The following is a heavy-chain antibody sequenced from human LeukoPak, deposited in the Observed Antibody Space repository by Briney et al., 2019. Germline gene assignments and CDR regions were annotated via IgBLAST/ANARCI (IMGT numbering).Heavy chain of an antibody. J-gene: IGHJ5*02. CDR1: GFRFNAYA. CDR3: AKGAAGVAASRDSFDP. CDR2: VIYDGSDK. Sequence: GGSLRLSCEVSGFRFNAYAMHWVRQAPGKGLEWVAVVIYDGSDKYSADSVQGRFTISRDNSKNTLYLQMNSLRPDDTAFYFCAKGAAGVAASRDSFDPWGQGTLVTVSS. V-gene: IGHV3-30*04. D-gene: IGHD6-6*01.